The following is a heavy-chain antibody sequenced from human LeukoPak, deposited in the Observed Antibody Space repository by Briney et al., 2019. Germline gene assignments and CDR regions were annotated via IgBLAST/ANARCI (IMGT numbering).Heavy chain of an antibody. J-gene: IGHJ4*02. V-gene: IGHV4-4*07. CDR3: AGHHPRNTVDF. CDR1: GGSVSSYY. D-gene: IGHD2/OR15-2a*01. CDR2: IYTSGST. Sequence: SETLSLTCTVSGGSVSSYYWSWIRQPAGKGLEWIGRIYTSGSTNYNPSLKSRVTMSVDTSKNQFSLKLSSVTAADTAVYYCAGHHPRNTVDFWGQGTLVTVSS.